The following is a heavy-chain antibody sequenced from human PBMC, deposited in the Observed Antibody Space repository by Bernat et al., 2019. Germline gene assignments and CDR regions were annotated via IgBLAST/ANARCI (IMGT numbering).Heavy chain of an antibody. CDR1: GYTFTSYG. J-gene: IGHJ1*01. V-gene: IGHV1-18*01. Sequence: QVQLVQSGAEVKKPGASVKVSCKASGYTFTSYGISWVRQASGQGLEWMGWISAYNGNTNYAQKLQGRVTMTTDTSTSTAYMELRSLRSDDTAVYYCARDLSWPVAVAGTSYFQHWGQGTLVTVSS. D-gene: IGHD6-19*01. CDR3: ARDLSWPVAVAGTSYFQH. CDR2: ISAYNGNT.